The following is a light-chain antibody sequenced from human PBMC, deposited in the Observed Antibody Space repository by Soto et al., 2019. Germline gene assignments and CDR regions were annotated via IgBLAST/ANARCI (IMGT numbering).Light chain of an antibody. V-gene: IGLV2-14*01. CDR1: SSDAGGYNY. CDR3: SSYTSSSTNWV. Sequence: QSALTQPASVSGSPGQSITISCTGTSSDAGGYNYVSWYQQHPGKAPKLMIYEVSNRPSGVSNRFSGSKSGNTASLTISGLQAEDEADYYCSSYTSSSTNWVFGGGTKLTVL. CDR2: EVS. J-gene: IGLJ3*02.